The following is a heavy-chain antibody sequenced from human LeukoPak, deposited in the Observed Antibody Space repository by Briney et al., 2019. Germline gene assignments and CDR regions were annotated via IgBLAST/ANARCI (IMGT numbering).Heavy chain of an antibody. D-gene: IGHD5-12*01. CDR2: ISAYNGNT. CDR3: ACRRDGYNYPWPDY. CDR1: GYTFISYG. V-gene: IGHV1-18*01. J-gene: IGHJ4*02. Sequence: GASVKVSCKASGYTFISYGISWVRQAPGQGLEWMGWISAYNGNTNYAQKFQGRVTITADKSTSTAYMELSSLRSEDTAVYYCACRRDGYNYPWPDYWGQGTLVTVSS.